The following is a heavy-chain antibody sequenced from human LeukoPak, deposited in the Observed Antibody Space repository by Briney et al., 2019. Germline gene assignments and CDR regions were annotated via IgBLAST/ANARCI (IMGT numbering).Heavy chain of an antibody. CDR1: GYTFISYD. J-gene: IGHJ6*02. CDR3: ARGPWGGDHQPFQRYYYGMDV. V-gene: IGHV1-18*01. D-gene: IGHD3-16*02. Sequence: ASVKVSFKASGYTFISYDISWVRQAPGQGLEWMGWISAYNGNTNYAQKLQGRVTMTTDTSTSTAYMELRSLRSDDTAVYYCARGPWGGDHQPFQRYYYGMDVWGQGTTVTVSS. CDR2: ISAYNGNT.